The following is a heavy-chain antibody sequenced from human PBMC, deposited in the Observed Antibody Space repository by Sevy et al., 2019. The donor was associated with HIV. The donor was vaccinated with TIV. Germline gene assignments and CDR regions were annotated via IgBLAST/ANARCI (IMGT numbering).Heavy chain of an antibody. V-gene: IGHV3-15*01. CDR1: GFTFSNAW. CDR3: TTDTGISDYDFWSGRDDTFDN. CDR2: IKSKTDGGTT. J-gene: IGHJ3*02. D-gene: IGHD3-3*01. Sequence: GGSLRLSCAASGFTFSNAWMSWVRQAPGKGLEWVGRIKSKTDGGTTEYAAPVKGRFTISTEESKNTLYRQMNSLKTEDTAVYYCTTDTGISDYDFWSGRDDTFDNWGQGTMVTVSS.